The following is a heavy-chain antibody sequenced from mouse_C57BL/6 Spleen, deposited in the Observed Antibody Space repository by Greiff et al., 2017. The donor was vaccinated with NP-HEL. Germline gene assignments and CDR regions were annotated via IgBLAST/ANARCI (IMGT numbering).Heavy chain of an antibody. V-gene: IGHV5-6*01. CDR2: ISSGGSYT. CDR1: GFTFSSYG. J-gene: IGHJ1*03. CDR3: ARPLWGNYGYFDV. Sequence: EVQLQESGGDLVKPGGSLKLSCAASGFTFSSYGMSWVRQTPDKRLEWVATISSGGSYTYYPDSVKGRFTISRDNAKNTLYLQMSSLKSEDTAMYYCARPLWGNYGYFDVWGTGTTVTVSS. D-gene: IGHD1-1*02.